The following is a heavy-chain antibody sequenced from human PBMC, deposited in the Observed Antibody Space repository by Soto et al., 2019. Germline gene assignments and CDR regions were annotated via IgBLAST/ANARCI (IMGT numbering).Heavy chain of an antibody. CDR3: ARDEGAVDGYGMDV. Sequence: ASVKVSCKASGYIFTRYYMYWVRQAPGQGLEWMGVINPGSGSTSDAEKFQGRVTMTRDTSTSTVYMELSSLRFGDTAVYYCARDEGAVDGYGMDVWGQGTSVTVS. D-gene: IGHD2-15*01. J-gene: IGHJ6*02. CDR2: INPGSGST. CDR1: GYIFTRYY. V-gene: IGHV1-46*01.